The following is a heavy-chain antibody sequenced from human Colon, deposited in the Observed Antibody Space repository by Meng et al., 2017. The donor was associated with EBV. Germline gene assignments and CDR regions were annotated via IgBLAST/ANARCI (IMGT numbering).Heavy chain of an antibody. Sequence: VQLQESGPGLVKPSQTLSLTCTVSGGSVSSGGYYWTWIRQHPGKGLEWFGHIYYSGSTFYNPSLKRRVIISIDTSKNQFSLNLRSVTAADTAVYYCARVSSGWDYFDYWGQGTLVTVFS. V-gene: IGHV4-31*03. J-gene: IGHJ4*02. CDR2: IYYSGST. D-gene: IGHD6-19*01. CDR3: ARVSSGWDYFDY. CDR1: GGSVSSGGYY.